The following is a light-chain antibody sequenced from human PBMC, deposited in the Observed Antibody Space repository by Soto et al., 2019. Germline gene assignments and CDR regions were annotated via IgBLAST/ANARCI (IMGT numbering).Light chain of an antibody. V-gene: IGLV2-14*01. Sequence: QSVLTQPASVSGSPGQSIAISCTGSSSDVGGYNYVSWYQQHPGKAPQLIIYEVTNRPSGVSNRFSGSKSGNTASLTISGLQAEDEADYYCSSYTSSSTRVFVTGTKVTV. J-gene: IGLJ1*01. CDR3: SSYTSSSTRV. CDR1: SSDVGGYNY. CDR2: EVT.